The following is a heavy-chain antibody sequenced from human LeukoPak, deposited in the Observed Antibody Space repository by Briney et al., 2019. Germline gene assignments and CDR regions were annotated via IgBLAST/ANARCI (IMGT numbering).Heavy chain of an antibody. D-gene: IGHD1-26*01. Sequence: SETLSLTCTVSGDSISGGGFWSWIRQHPGNGLEWIGNIFYRGTTNYNPSLKSRLTMTVDTAHNQFSVRLYSVTAAATAVYYCARDIIVRATNLSVYYYYYNMDVWGKGPTATVPS. V-gene: IGHV4-31*03. CDR3: ARDIIVRATNLSVYYYYYNMDV. CDR1: GDSISGGGF. J-gene: IGHJ6*03. CDR2: IFYRGTT.